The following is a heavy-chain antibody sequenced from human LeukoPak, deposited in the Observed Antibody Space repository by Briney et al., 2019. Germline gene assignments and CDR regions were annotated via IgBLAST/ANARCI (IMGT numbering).Heavy chain of an antibody. CDR3: ARGGRIAVAGTILFDY. J-gene: IGHJ4*02. CDR2: INHSGST. D-gene: IGHD6-19*01. V-gene: IGHV4-34*01. Sequence: ESSETLSLTCAVYGGSFSGYYWSWIRLPPGKGLEWIGEINHSGSTNYNPSLKSRVTISVDTSKNQFSLKLSSVTAADTAVYYCARGGRIAVAGTILFDYWGQGTLVTVSS. CDR1: GGSFSGYY.